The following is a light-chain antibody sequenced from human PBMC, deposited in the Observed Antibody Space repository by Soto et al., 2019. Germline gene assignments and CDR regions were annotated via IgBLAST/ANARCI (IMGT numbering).Light chain of an antibody. CDR2: EVN. Sequence: QSVLTQPASVSGSPGQSITISCAGTGSDVGAYNHVSWYQQHPGKAPKLILCEVNTRPSGISNRFSGSKSGDTASLTISGPQAEDEADYFCYSYAGTVAYVFGPGTKVTV. CDR3: YSYAGTVAYV. CDR1: GSDVGAYNH. V-gene: IGLV2-23*02. J-gene: IGLJ1*01.